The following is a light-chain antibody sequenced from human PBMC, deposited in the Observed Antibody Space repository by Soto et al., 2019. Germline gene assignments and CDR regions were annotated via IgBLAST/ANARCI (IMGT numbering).Light chain of an antibody. V-gene: IGKV3-11*01. Sequence: DIVLTQSPSTLSLSPGERATLSCRASQSVGSSLAWCQQKPGQAPRLLIYDASNRATGIPARFSGSGSGTDFTLTITGLEPEDFAVYYCQQRSNWRLTFGGGTKVEIK. CDR1: QSVGSS. CDR3: QQRSNWRLT. CDR2: DAS. J-gene: IGKJ4*01.